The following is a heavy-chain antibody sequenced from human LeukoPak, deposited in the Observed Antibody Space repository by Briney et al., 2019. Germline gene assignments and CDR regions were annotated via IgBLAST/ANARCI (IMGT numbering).Heavy chain of an antibody. CDR3: AKYYYESSGASPFDY. J-gene: IGHJ4*02. D-gene: IGHD3-22*01. V-gene: IGHV3-30*02. Sequence: PGASLRLSCAASGFTFSNSGMHWVRQAPGEGLEWVAFIRYDGTNKYYADSVGGRFQISRANSNNTLYLQMNSLRVEDTAVYYCAKYYYESSGASPFDYGGQGTLVTVS. CDR2: IRYDGTNK. CDR1: GFTFSNSG.